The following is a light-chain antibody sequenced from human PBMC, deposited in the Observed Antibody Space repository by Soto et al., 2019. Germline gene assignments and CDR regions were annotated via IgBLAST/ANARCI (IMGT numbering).Light chain of an antibody. CDR3: QQYNTGPPWT. CDR2: GAS. J-gene: IGKJ1*01. V-gene: IGKV3-15*01. CDR1: ESVSRN. Sequence: EIVMTQSPATLSVSPGERATLSCRASESVSRNLAWYQQKPGQAPRLLIYGASIRDTGIPVRFSGSGSGTDFTLTIISLHSDDFAVYYCQQYNTGPPWTFCPGTKVEVK.